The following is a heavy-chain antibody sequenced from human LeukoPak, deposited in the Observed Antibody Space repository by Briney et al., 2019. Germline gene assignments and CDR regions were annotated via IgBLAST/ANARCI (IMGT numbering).Heavy chain of an antibody. J-gene: IGHJ4*02. CDR3: ARVGIAAATTYYFDY. CDR1: GYTSTSYG. CDR2: ISAYNGNT. Sequence: ASVKVSCKASGYTSTSYGISWVRQAPGQGLEWMGWISAYNGNTNYAQKLQGRVTMTTDTSTSTAYMELRSLRSDDTAVYYCARVGIAAATTYYFDYWGQGTLVTVS. D-gene: IGHD6-13*01. V-gene: IGHV1-18*01.